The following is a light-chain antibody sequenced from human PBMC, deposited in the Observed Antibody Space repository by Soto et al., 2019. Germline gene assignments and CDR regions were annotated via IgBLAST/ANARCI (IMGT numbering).Light chain of an antibody. CDR3: LQHNSYPLT. Sequence: DIQMTQSPSAMSASVGDSVTISCRASHNSNYYLAWCQQKPGKVPKRLIYSASSLQSGVPSRFSGSGSGTEFTRTISGLQPEDTAIYYCLQHNSYPLTFGGGTKVEIK. CDR2: SAS. J-gene: IGKJ4*01. CDR1: HNSNYY. V-gene: IGKV1-17*03.